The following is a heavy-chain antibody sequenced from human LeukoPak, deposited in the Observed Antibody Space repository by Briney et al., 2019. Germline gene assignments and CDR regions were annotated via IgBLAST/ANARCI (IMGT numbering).Heavy chain of an antibody. Sequence: PGGSLRLSCSASGFSFSAYPMNWVRQAPGKGPEWISYIGGSTTTTYYADSVKGRFTISRDNAKNSLYLQMNSLRAEDTAVYYCAREANYYDSKGVDYWGQGTLVTVSS. D-gene: IGHD3-22*01. J-gene: IGHJ4*02. V-gene: IGHV3-48*04. CDR1: GFSFSAYP. CDR3: AREANYYDSKGVDY. CDR2: IGGSTTTT.